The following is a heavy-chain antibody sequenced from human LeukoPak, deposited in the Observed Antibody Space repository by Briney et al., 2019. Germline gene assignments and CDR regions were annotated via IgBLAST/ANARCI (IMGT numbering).Heavy chain of an antibody. CDR1: GFTFSSYE. Sequence: GGSLRLSCAASGFTFSSYEMNWVRQAPGKGLEWVSCISSSGSTIYYADSVKGRFTISGDNAKNSLYLQMNSLKPEDTAVYYCARVAEAAAFDSWGQGTLVTVSS. CDR2: ISSSGSTI. V-gene: IGHV3-48*03. J-gene: IGHJ4*02. D-gene: IGHD6-13*01. CDR3: ARVAEAAAFDS.